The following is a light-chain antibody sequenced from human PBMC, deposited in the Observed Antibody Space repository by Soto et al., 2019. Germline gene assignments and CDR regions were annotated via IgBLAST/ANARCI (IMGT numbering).Light chain of an antibody. Sequence: QSALTQPASVSGSPGQSITISCTGTSSDVGGYNYVSWYQQHPGKAPKLMIYDVSNRPSGVSNRFSGSKPGNTASLTISGLQAEDEADYYCSSYTSSLYVFGTGTKLPS. CDR1: SSDVGGYNY. CDR2: DVS. J-gene: IGLJ1*01. V-gene: IGLV2-14*01. CDR3: SSYTSSLYV.